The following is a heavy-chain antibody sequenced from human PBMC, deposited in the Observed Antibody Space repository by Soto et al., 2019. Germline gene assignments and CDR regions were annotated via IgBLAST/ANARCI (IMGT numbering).Heavy chain of an antibody. J-gene: IGHJ5*02. V-gene: IGHV1-2*02. CDR2: INPNSGGT. D-gene: IGHD3-3*01. CDR3: ARGTTSSSLRFLEWILYGSWFDP. Sequence: ASVKVSCKASGYTFTGYYMHWVRQAPGQGLEWMGWINPNSGGTNYAQKFQGRVTMTRDTSISTAYMELSRLRSDDTAVYYCARGTTSSSLRFLEWILYGSWFDPWGQGTLVTVSP. CDR1: GYTFTGYY.